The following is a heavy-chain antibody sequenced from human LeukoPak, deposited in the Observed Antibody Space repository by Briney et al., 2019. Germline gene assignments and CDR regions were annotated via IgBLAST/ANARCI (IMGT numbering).Heavy chain of an antibody. CDR3: ARRSGYDILTGYRPWSEAPFDI. CDR2: INHSGST. CDR1: GGSFSGYY. V-gene: IGHV4-34*01. J-gene: IGHJ3*02. D-gene: IGHD3-9*01. Sequence: SETLSLTCAVYGGSFSGYYWSWIRQPPGKGLEWIGEINHSGSTNYNPSLKSRVTISVDTSKNQFPLKLSSVTAADTAVYYCARRSGYDILTGYRPWSEAPFDIWGQGTMVTVSS.